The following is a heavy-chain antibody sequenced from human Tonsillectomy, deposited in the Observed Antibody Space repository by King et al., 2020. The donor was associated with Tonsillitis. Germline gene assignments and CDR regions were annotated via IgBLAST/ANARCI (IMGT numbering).Heavy chain of an antibody. CDR3: AKYAAVAGNTFRWFAP. J-gene: IGHJ5*02. CDR1: GFTFSSNA. CDR2: ISGLGGTT. Sequence: EVQLVESGGALVQPGGSLRLSCAVSGFTFSSNAMTWVRQAPGKGLEWVSVISGLGGTTYYADSVKGRFTISRDNSKNTLYLQMNSLRAEDTAIYYCAKYAAVAGNTFRWFAPWGQGTLVTVSS. D-gene: IGHD6-19*01. V-gene: IGHV3-23*04.